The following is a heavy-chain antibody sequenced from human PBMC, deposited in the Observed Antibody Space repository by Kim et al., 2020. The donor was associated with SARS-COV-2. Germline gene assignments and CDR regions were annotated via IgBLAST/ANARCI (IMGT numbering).Heavy chain of an antibody. CDR1: GGSISSSSYY. V-gene: IGHV4-39*01. Sequence: SETLSLTCTVSGGSISSSSYYWGWIRQPPGKGLEWIGSIYYSGSTYYNPSLKSRVTISVDTSKNQFSLKLSSVTAADTAVYYCARQVGSGLRFPYYYYYYYMDVWGKGTTVTVSS. CDR3: ARQVGSGLRFPYYYYYYYMDV. CDR2: IYYSGST. D-gene: IGHD5-12*01. J-gene: IGHJ6*03.